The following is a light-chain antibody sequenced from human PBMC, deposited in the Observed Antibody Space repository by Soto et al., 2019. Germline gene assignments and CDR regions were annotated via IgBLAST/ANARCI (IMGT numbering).Light chain of an antibody. CDR1: QSIGIS. Sequence: DIEVPQSPSSLSASVGDRVSITCRASQSIGISLNWYQQKPGKAPKLLVFAASSLQSGVPSRISGSGSGTDFTLTISSLHPEDFATYYCQQSHSSPTWTFGQGTKVDI. V-gene: IGKV1-39*01. J-gene: IGKJ1*01. CDR3: QQSHSSPTWT. CDR2: AAS.